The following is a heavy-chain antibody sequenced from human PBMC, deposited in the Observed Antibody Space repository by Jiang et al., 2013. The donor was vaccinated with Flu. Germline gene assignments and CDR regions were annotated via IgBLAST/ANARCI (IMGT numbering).Heavy chain of an antibody. CDR1: GGSISSSSYY. D-gene: IGHD6-19*01. V-gene: IGHV4-39*01. CDR2: IYYSGST. CDR3: ARHEGYSSGLDAFDI. Sequence: SLTCTVSGGSISSSSYYWGWIRQPPGKGLEWIGSIYYSGSTYYNPSLKSRVTISVDTSKYQFSLKLSSVTAADTAVYYCARHEGYSSGLDAFDIWGQGTMVTVSS. J-gene: IGHJ3*02.